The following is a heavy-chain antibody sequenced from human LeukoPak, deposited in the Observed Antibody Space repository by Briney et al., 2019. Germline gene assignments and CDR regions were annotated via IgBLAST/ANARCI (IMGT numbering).Heavy chain of an antibody. CDR2: ISAYNGNT. Sequence: ASVTVSCKASGYSFTSNGLNWVRQAPGQGLEWMGWISAYNGNTNYAQKFQGRVTITADKSTSTAYMELSSLRSEDTAVYYCARDTYLVGASDYWGQGTLVTVSS. CDR3: ARDTYLVGASDY. V-gene: IGHV1-18*01. CDR1: GYSFTSNG. J-gene: IGHJ4*02. D-gene: IGHD1-26*01.